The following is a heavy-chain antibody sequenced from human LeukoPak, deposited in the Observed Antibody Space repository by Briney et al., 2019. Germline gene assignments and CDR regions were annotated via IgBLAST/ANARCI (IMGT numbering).Heavy chain of an antibody. J-gene: IGHJ4*02. V-gene: IGHV3-11*01. CDR2: ISSSGSTI. Sequence: GGSLRLSCAASGFTFSDYYMSWTRQAPGKGLEWVSYISSSGSTIYYADSVKGRFTISRDNAKNSLYLQMNSLRAEDTAVYYCARVGGVTMVRGVIMGTPLGYWGQGTLVTVSS. CDR3: ARVGGVTMVRGVIMGTPLGY. CDR1: GFTFSDYY. D-gene: IGHD3-10*01.